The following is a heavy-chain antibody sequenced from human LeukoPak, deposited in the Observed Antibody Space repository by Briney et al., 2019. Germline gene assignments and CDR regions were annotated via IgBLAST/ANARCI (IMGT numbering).Heavy chain of an antibody. D-gene: IGHD2-2*01. CDR1: GFTFSSYS. CDR3: ARKVVPAAIWYYFDY. V-gene: IGHV3-21*01. Sequence: PGGSLRLSCAASGFTFSSYSMNWVRQAPGKGLEWVSSISSSSSYIYYADSVKGRFTISRDNAKNSLYLQMNSLRAEDTAVYYCARKVVPAAIWYYFDYWGQGTLVTVPS. J-gene: IGHJ4*02. CDR2: ISSSSSYI.